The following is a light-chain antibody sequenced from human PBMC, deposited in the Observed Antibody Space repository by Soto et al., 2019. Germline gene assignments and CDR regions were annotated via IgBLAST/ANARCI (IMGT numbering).Light chain of an antibody. J-gene: IGLJ2*01. V-gene: IGLV2-14*01. Sequence: QSALTQPASVSGSPGQSITISCTGTSSDVRGYNYVSWYQQHPGKAPKLMIYDVSNRPSGVSNRFSGSKSGNTASLTISGLQAEDEADFYCSSYTISNTLVFGGGTKLTVL. CDR2: DVS. CDR3: SSYTISNTLV. CDR1: SSDVRGYNY.